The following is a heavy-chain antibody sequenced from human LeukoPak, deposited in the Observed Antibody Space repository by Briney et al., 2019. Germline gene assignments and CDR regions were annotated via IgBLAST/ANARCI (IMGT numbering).Heavy chain of an antibody. J-gene: IGHJ4*02. Sequence: SQTLSLTCAISGDSVSSTRAGWNWISQSPLRGLDWLGRTYYRSEWHTTYAVSVTSRISSDSDTSKIQFSLHLTSVTPEDTAVYYCARERLVMSETWGDFYDYWGQGTLVTVSS. CDR1: GDSVSSTRAG. V-gene: IGHV6-1*01. D-gene: IGHD2/OR15-2a*01. CDR3: ARERLVMSETWGDFYDY. CDR2: TYYRSEWHT.